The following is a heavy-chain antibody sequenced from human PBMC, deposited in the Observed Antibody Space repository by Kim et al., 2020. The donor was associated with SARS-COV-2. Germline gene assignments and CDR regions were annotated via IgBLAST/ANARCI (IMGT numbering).Heavy chain of an antibody. CDR1: GFTFNNYA. CDR3: AKSSAFCCFGVGFNAFD. CDR2: ISYDGSIK. V-gene: IGHV3-30*18. Sequence: GGSLRLSCGASGFTFNNYAMHWVRQAPGKGLEWVAVISYDGSIKYYADSVKGQFTVSRDSSHNTLYLQMRSLRPEDTALYYCAKSSAFCCFGVGFNAFD. J-gene: IGHJ3*01. D-gene: IGHD3-3*01.